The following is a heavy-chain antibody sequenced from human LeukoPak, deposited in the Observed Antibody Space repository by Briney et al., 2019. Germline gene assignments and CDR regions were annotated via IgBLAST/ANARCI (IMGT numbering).Heavy chain of an antibody. J-gene: IGHJ3*02. CDR3: AASRKYQLLGEADDAFDI. CDR2: INPNSGGT. V-gene: IGHV1-2*02. Sequence: ASVKVSRKASGYTFTGYYMHWVRQAPGQGLEWMGWINPNSGGTDYAQNFQGRVTMTRDTSITTAHMELSRLRSDDTAVYDCAASRKYQLLGEADDAFDIWGQGTMVTVSS. D-gene: IGHD2-2*01. CDR1: GYTFTGYY.